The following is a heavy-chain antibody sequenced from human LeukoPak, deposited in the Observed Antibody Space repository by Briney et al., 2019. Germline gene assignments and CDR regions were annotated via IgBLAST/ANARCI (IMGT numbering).Heavy chain of an antibody. Sequence: SVKVSCKASGGTFSNYAISWVRQAPGQGLEWMGGIIPIFGTANYAQKFQGRVTITTDESTSTAYMQLSSLRSEDTAVYYCARSLGDNWFDPWGQGTLVAVSS. J-gene: IGHJ5*02. CDR1: GGTFSNYA. D-gene: IGHD3-16*01. CDR2: IIPIFGTA. CDR3: ARSLGDNWFDP. V-gene: IGHV1-69*05.